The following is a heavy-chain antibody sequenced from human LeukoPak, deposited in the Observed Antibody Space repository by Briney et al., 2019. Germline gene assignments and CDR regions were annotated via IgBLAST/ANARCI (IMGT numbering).Heavy chain of an antibody. J-gene: IGHJ4*02. CDR1: GFTFDDYA. CDR3: AREAARRPGEALSPGY. CDR2: ISGDGGST. V-gene: IGHV3-43*02. D-gene: IGHD6-6*01. Sequence: GGSLRLSCVASGFTFDDYAMHWVRQAPGKGLEWVSLISGDGGSTYSSDSVKGRFTISRDNSKNSLYLQMNSLRTEDTALYFCAREAARRPGEALSPGYWGQGTLVTVSS.